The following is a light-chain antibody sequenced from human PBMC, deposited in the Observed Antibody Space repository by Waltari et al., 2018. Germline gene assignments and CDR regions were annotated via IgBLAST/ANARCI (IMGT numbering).Light chain of an antibody. CDR1: QSVLYSSNNKNY. CDR3: QQYYSIPQT. J-gene: IGKJ2*01. CDR2: WAS. Sequence: DIVITQSPDSLAVSLGERATINCKSSQSVLYSSNNKNYLAWYQQRPGQPPKLLIYWASTRESGVPDRFSGSGSGTDFALTISSLQAEDVAVYYCQQYYSIPQTFGQGTKLEIK. V-gene: IGKV4-1*01.